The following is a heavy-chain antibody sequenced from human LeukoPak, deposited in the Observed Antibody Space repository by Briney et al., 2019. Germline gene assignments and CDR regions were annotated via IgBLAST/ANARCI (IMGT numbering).Heavy chain of an antibody. CDR1: GLTLSDAW. CDR2: IKSKTDGGAT. D-gene: IGHD6-19*01. V-gene: IGHV3-15*01. J-gene: IGHJ3*02. CDR3: TEECRYSSGGYGGFGI. Sequence: PGGSLRLSRAASGLTLSDAWMSGGSQAPGKGLEWVGRIKSKTDGGATDYVAPVKGRFSISRDDSKNTLYLQMNSLKTEYPGVCHGTEECRYSSGGYGGFGIWGQGTMVTVSS.